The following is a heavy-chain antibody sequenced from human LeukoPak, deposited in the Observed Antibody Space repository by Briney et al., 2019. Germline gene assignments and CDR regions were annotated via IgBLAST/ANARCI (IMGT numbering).Heavy chain of an antibody. CDR1: GFIFSHYS. Sequence: GGTLRLSCAASGFIFSHYSMNWVRQAPGPGLEWVSSISGSSRYKYHADSVQGRFTISRDNAKRSLYLQMNSLRAEDTAVYYCARDEEEYCSGGSCSSFRYWGQGTLVTISS. J-gene: IGHJ4*02. CDR3: ARDEEEYCSGGSCSSFRY. CDR2: ISGSSRYK. V-gene: IGHV3-21*01. D-gene: IGHD2-15*01.